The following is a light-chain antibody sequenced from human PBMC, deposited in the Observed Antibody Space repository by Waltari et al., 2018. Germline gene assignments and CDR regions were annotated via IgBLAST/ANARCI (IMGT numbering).Light chain of an antibody. J-gene: IGLJ3*02. CDR2: INSDDTH. Sequence: QLVLTQSPSASASLGASVKFTCTLSSGHSSYAIAWHQQQPEKGPRYLMKINSDDTHTKGDGIPHRFSGSSSGAERYLPISSLQAEDEADYYCQTWGTGSWVFGGGTKLTVL. CDR3: QTWGTGSWV. CDR1: SGHSSYA. V-gene: IGLV4-69*01.